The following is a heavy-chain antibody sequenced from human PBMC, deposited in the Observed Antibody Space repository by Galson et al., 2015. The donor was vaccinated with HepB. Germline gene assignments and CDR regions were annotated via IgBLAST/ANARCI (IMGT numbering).Heavy chain of an antibody. Sequence: PALVKPTQTLTLTCTFSGFSLSTSGMCVSWIRQPPGKALEWLARIDWDDDKYYSTSLKTRLTISKDTSKNQVVLTMTNMDPVDTATYYCARIRWEQQLVPEDYYYYYMDVWGKGTTVTVSS. V-gene: IGHV2-70*11. D-gene: IGHD6-13*01. CDR2: IDWDDDK. J-gene: IGHJ6*03. CDR1: GFSLSTSGMC. CDR3: ARIRWEQQLVPEDYYYYYMDV.